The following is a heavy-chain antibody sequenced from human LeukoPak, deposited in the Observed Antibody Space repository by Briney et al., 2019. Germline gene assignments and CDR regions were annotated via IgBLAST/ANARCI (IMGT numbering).Heavy chain of an antibody. Sequence: SQTLSLTCTVSGGSISSGSYYWSWIRQPAGKGLEWIGRIYTSGSTNYNPSLKSRVTISVDTSKSQFSLKLSSVTAADTAVYYCAREAPGGFWSGYRLDYWGQGTLVTVSS. CDR1: GGSISSGSYY. CDR2: IYTSGST. D-gene: IGHD3-3*01. J-gene: IGHJ4*02. CDR3: AREAPGGFWSGYRLDY. V-gene: IGHV4-61*02.